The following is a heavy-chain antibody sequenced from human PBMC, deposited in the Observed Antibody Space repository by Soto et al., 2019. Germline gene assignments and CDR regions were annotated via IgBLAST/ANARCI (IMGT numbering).Heavy chain of an antibody. D-gene: IGHD2-2*01. CDR1: GGTFSSYC. CDR2: IIPISGTA. CDR3: ARSQGSSTSLEIYYYYYYGMDV. V-gene: IGHV1-69*01. Sequence: QVQLVQSGAEVKKPGSSVKVSCKASGGTFSSYCISWVRQAPGQGLEWMGGIIPISGTANYAQKFQGRVTITADESTSTAYMELSSLRSEDTAVYYCARSQGSSTSLEIYYYYYYGMDVWGQGTTVTVPS. J-gene: IGHJ6*02.